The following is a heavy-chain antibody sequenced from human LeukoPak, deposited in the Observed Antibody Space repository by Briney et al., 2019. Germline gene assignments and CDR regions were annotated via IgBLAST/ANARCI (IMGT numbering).Heavy chain of an antibody. CDR2: ISSSSSYI. CDR3: ARHKGLYYNYYMDV. J-gene: IGHJ6*03. V-gene: IGHV3-21*04. D-gene: IGHD3/OR15-3a*01. Sequence: PGGSLRLSCAASGFTFSSYSMNWVRQAPGKGLEWVSSISSSSSYIYYADSVKGRFTISRDNAKNSLYLQMNSLRAEDTALYYCARHKGLYYNYYMDVWGKGTTVTVSS. CDR1: GFTFSSYS.